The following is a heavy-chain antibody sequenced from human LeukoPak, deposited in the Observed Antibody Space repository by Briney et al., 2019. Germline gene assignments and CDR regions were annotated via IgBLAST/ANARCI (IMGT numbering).Heavy chain of an antibody. Sequence: GGSLRLSCAASRLSLSSHWMSWVRQAPGKGLEWVSAISGSGGSTYYADSVKGRFTISRDNSKNTLYLQMNSLRAEVTAVYYCAKAAYYDFWSGYIDYWGLGTLVTVSS. V-gene: IGHV3-23*01. CDR2: ISGSGGST. CDR1: RLSLSSHW. CDR3: AKAAYYDFWSGYIDY. J-gene: IGHJ4*02. D-gene: IGHD3-3*01.